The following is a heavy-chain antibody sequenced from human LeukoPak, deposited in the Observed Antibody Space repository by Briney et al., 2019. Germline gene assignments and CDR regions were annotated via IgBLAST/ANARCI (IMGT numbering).Heavy chain of an antibody. J-gene: IGHJ3*02. CDR1: GGTFSSYA. D-gene: IGHD1-26*01. Sequence: SVKVSCKASGGTFSSYAISWVRQAPGQGLEWMGRIIPILGIANYAQKFQGRVTITADKSTSTAYMELSSLRSEDTAVYYCARAFSTWDDAFDIWGQGTMVTVSS. CDR3: ARAFSTWDDAFDI. CDR2: IIPILGIA. V-gene: IGHV1-69*04.